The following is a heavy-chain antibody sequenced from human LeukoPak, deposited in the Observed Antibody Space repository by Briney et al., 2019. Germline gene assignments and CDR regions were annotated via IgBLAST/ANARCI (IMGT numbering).Heavy chain of an antibody. D-gene: IGHD3-10*01. V-gene: IGHV3-21*01. CDR2: ISSSSSYI. J-gene: IGHJ3*02. CDR1: GHTFTSYY. Sequence: ASVKVSCKAFGHTFTSYYMHWVRQAPGKGLEWVSSISSSSSYIYYADSVKGRFTISRDNAKNSLYLQMNSLRAEDTAVYYCARDGSSGVDAFDIWGQGTMVTVSS. CDR3: ARDGSSGVDAFDI.